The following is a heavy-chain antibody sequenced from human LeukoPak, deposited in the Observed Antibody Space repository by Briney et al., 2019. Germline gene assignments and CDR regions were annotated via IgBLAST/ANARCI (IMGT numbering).Heavy chain of an antibody. CDR2: ISSNGGST. Sequence: GGSLRLSCAASGFTFSSYAMHWARQAPGKGLEYVSAISSNGGSTYYANSVNGRFTISRDNSKNTLFLQMGSLIPEDMAVYFCARGTRHGIVGATITYFDYWGQGTLVTVSS. V-gene: IGHV3-64*01. CDR3: ARGTRHGIVGATITYFDY. CDR1: GFTFSSYA. D-gene: IGHD1-26*01. J-gene: IGHJ4*02.